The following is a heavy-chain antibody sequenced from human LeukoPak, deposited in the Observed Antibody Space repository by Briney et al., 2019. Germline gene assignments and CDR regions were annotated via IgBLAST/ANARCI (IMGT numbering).Heavy chain of an antibody. V-gene: IGHV4-31*03. CDR1: GGSISSGGYY. Sequence: SETLSLTCTVSGGSISSGGYYWSWIRQHPGKGLEWIGYIYYSGSTYYSPSLKSRVTISVDTSKNQFSLKLSSVTAADKAVYFSARCYHRSGYTFDFWGQRTLVTVSS. CDR2: IYYSGST. CDR3: ARCYHRSGYTFDF. D-gene: IGHD3-22*01. J-gene: IGHJ4*02.